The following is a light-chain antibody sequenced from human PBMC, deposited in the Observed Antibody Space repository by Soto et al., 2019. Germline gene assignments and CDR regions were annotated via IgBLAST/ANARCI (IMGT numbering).Light chain of an antibody. CDR3: LLSYNAARV. V-gene: IGLV7-46*01. Sequence: QAVVTQEPSLTVSPGGTVTLTCGSSTGAVTSNHHPYWFQQKAGQAPRTLIYDTSNKHSWTPARFSGSLLGDTAALTLSGAQPEDVAQYYCLLSYNAARVFGGGTKLTVL. CDR1: TGAVTSNHH. J-gene: IGLJ2*01. CDR2: DTS.